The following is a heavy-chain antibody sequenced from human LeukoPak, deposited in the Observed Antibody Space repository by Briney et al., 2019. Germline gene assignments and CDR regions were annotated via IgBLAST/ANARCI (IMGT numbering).Heavy chain of an antibody. V-gene: IGHV3-30*03. D-gene: IGHD2-8*01. CDR2: ISYDGSNK. Sequence: GGSLRLSCAASGFTFSSYGMHWVRQAPGKGLEWVAVISYDGSNKYYADSVKGRFTISRDNSKNSLYLQMNSLRDEDTAVYYCAPRGMVIDYWGQGTLVTVSS. CDR1: GFTFSSYG. J-gene: IGHJ4*02. CDR3: APRGMVIDY.